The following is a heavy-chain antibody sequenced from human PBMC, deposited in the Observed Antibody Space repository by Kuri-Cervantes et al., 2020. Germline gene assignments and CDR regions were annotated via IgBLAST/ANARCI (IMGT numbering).Heavy chain of an antibody. V-gene: IGHV4-59*13. CDR2: IYYSGST. J-gene: IGHJ4*02. CDR1: GDFMANFY. Sequence: SETLSLTCTVSGDFMANFYWGWIRQPPGKGLEWIGYIYYSGSTNYNPSLKSRVTISVDTSKNQFSLKLSSVTAADTAVYYCARGRRDSPYYDILTGVPPPVLDYWGQGTLVTVSS. CDR3: ARGRRDSPYYDILTGVPPPVLDY. D-gene: IGHD3-9*01.